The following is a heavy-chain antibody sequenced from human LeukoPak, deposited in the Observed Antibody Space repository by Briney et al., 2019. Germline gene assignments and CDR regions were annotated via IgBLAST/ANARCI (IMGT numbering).Heavy chain of an antibody. CDR3: ARGQLGGYPDY. V-gene: IGHV1-8*02. J-gene: IGHJ4*02. Sequence: EASVKVSCKASGGTFSSYAINWVRQATGQGLEWMGWMNPNSGNTGYAQKFQGRVTMTRNTSISTAYMELSSLRSEDTAVYYCARGQLGGYPDYWGQGTLVTVSS. CDR2: MNPNSGNT. CDR1: GGTFSSYA. D-gene: IGHD3-22*01.